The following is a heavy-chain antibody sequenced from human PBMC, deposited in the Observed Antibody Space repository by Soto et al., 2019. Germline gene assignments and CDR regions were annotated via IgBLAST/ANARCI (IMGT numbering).Heavy chain of an antibody. Sequence: ASETLSLTCTVSGGSGSSSNYYWGWVHQPPGKGLECIGSIYYSGSTSYNPSLKSRVTISVDTSKNQFSLKLSSVTAADTAVYYCARHIRGNSCMDVWGQGTTVTVSS. CDR1: GGSGSSSNYY. V-gene: IGHV4-39*01. J-gene: IGHJ6*02. CDR3: ARHIRGNSCMDV. D-gene: IGHD2-21*01. CDR2: IYYSGST.